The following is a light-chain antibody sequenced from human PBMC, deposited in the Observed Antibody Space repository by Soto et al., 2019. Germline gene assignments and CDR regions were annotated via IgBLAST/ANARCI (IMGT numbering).Light chain of an antibody. CDR3: QTWDTGIRV. Sequence: QPVLTQSPSASASLGTSVRLTCTLSSGHSSYAIAWHQQQAEKGPRYLMKVNSDGSHNKGDGIPDRFSGSTSGAECYLTISSLQPEDEADYYCQTWDTGIRVFGGGTKVTVL. CDR1: SGHSSYA. CDR2: VNSDGSH. J-gene: IGLJ2*01. V-gene: IGLV4-69*01.